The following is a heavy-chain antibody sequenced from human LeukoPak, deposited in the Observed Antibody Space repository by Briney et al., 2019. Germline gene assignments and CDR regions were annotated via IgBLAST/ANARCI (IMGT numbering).Heavy chain of an antibody. J-gene: IGHJ4*02. CDR1: GGTFSSYA. V-gene: IGHV1-69*01. CDR3: ARDNHELLWFGELYPLDY. D-gene: IGHD3-10*01. Sequence: SVKVSCKASGGTFSSYAISWVRQAPGQGLEWMGGIIPIFGTANYAQKFQGRVTITADESTSTAYMELSSLRSEDTAVYYCARDNHELLWFGELYPLDYWGQGTLVTVSS. CDR2: IIPIFGTA.